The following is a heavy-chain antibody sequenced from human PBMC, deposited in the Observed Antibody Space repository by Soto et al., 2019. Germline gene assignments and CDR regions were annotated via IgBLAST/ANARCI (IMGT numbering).Heavy chain of an antibody. CDR3: AREVTMIVKAFDI. J-gene: IGHJ3*02. CDR1: GFIVSSNY. V-gene: IGHV3-33*08. D-gene: IGHD3-22*01. Sequence: GGSLRLSCAASGFIVSSNYMSWVRQAPGKGLEWVSVIWYDGSNKYYADSVKGRFTISRDNSKNTLYLQMNSLRAEDTAVYYCAREVTMIVKAFDIWGQGTMVTVSS. CDR2: IWYDGSNK.